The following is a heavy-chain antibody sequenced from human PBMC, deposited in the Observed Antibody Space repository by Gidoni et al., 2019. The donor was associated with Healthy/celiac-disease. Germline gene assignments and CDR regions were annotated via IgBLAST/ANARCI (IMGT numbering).Heavy chain of an antibody. CDR3: AKARGLVATFFDY. CDR2: ISGSGGST. D-gene: IGHD5-12*01. J-gene: IGHJ4*02. CDR1: GFTFSSYA. Sequence: EVQLLESGGGLVQPGGSLRLSCAASGFTFSSYAMSWFRQAPGKGLEWVSAISGSGGSTYYADSVKRRFTISRDNSKNTLYLQMTSLRAEDTAVYYCAKARGLVATFFDYWGQGTLVTVSS. V-gene: IGHV3-23*01.